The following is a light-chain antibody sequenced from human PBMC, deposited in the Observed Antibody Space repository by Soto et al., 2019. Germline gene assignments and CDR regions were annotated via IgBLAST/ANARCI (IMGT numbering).Light chain of an antibody. CDR1: SSNIGDNY. V-gene: IGLV1-51*01. CDR2: DNN. Sequence: QSVLTQPPSVSAAPGQKVTISCSGSSSNIGDNYVSWYQQFPGTAPKLLIYDNNTRPSGIPDRFSGSTSGTSATLGITGLQTGDEADYYCGTWDTSLSAGVFGGGTKLTVL. J-gene: IGLJ2*01. CDR3: GTWDTSLSAGV.